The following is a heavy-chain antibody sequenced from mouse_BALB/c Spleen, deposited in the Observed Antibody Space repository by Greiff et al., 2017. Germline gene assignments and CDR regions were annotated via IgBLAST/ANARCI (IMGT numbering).Heavy chain of an antibody. CDR3: ARLYYYGSHWYFDV. J-gene: IGHJ1*01. D-gene: IGHD1-1*01. V-gene: IGHV1-31*01. CDR1: GYSFTSYY. CDR2: IDPFNGGT. Sequence: VQLKQSGPELMKPGASVKISCKASGYSFTSYYMHWVKQSHGKSLEWIGYIDPFNGGTSYNQKFKGKATLTVDKSSSTAYMELSSLTSEDSAVYYCARLYYYGSHWYFDVWGAGTTVTVSS.